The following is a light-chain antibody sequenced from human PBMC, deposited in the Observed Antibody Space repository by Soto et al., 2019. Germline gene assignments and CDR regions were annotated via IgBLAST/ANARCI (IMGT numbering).Light chain of an antibody. CDR2: ESN. CDR1: NSNIGNNY. V-gene: IGLV1-51*02. CDR3: GPWDNSLSAGV. J-gene: IGLJ3*02. Sequence: QSVLTQPPSVSAAPGQKVTISCSGSNSNIGNNYVSWYQQFPGTAPKLLIYESNQRPSGIPDRFSGSTSGTSATLGITGLQTGDEADYYCGPWDNSLSAGVFGGGTKLTVL.